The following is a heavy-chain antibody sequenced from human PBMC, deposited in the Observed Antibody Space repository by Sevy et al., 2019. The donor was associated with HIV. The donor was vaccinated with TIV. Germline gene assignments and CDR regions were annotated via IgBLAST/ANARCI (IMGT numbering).Heavy chain of an antibody. Sequence: ASVKVSCKASGYTFTAYYIYWVRQAPGQGLQWMGWINPDSGVTDYAQKFQGRVTMTRDTSINTAYMELNSLRSDDTAVYYCATSLTVCTGVSCYGIFDVWGQGTMVTVSS. D-gene: IGHD2-8*02. V-gene: IGHV1-2*02. CDR3: ATSLTVCTGVSCYGIFDV. CDR2: INPDSGVT. J-gene: IGHJ3*01. CDR1: GYTFTAYY.